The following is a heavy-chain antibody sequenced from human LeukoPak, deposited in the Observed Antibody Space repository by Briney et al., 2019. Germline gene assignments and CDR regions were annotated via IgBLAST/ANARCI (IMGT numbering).Heavy chain of an antibody. Sequence: SETLSLTCAVYGGSFSGYYWSWIRQPPGKGLEWTGETNHSGSTNYNPSLKSRVTISVDTSKDQFSLKLSSVTAADTAVYYCARVRGYSYGYTDYWGQGTLVTVSS. D-gene: IGHD5-18*01. V-gene: IGHV4-34*01. CDR2: TNHSGST. CDR1: GGSFSGYY. CDR3: ARVRGYSYGYTDY. J-gene: IGHJ4*02.